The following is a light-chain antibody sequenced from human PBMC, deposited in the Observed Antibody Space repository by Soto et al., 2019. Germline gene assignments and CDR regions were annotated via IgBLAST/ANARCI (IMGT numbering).Light chain of an antibody. V-gene: IGLV3-21*04. Sequence: SYELTQPPSVSVAPEKTARITCGGNNIGIKRVHCYRQKPRQPPVLVIYYDSDRPSGIPELFSGSNSANTATLTISRVEAGDEADYYCQVWDISTDHYVFGTGTKVTVL. CDR1: NIGIKR. J-gene: IGLJ1*01. CDR2: YDS. CDR3: QVWDISTDHYV.